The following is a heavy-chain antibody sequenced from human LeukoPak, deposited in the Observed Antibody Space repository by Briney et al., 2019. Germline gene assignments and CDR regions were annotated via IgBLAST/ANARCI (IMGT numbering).Heavy chain of an antibody. CDR2: IIPILGIA. V-gene: IGHV1-69*04. CDR1: GGTFSSYA. Sequence: SVKVSCKASGGTFSSYAISWVRQAPGQGLEWMGRIIPILGIANYAQKFQGRVTITADKSTSTAYMELSSLRSEDTAVYYCARGEMATLLGYWGRGTLVTVSS. D-gene: IGHD5-12*01. J-gene: IGHJ4*02. CDR3: ARGEMATLLGY.